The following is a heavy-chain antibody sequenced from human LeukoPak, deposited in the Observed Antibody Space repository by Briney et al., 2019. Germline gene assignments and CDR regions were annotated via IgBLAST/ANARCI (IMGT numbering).Heavy chain of an antibody. Sequence: GGSLRLSCAASGFTLSSYSMNWVRQAPGKGLEWVSSISSSSSYIYYADSVKGRFTISRDNAKNSLYLQMNSLRAEDTAVYYCARDHYFDSSGYYGYWGQGSLVTVSS. J-gene: IGHJ4*02. V-gene: IGHV3-21*01. D-gene: IGHD3-22*01. CDR2: ISSSSSYI. CDR1: GFTLSSYS. CDR3: ARDHYFDSSGYYGY.